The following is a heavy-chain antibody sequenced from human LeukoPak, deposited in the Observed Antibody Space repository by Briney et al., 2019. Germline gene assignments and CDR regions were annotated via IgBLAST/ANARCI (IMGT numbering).Heavy chain of an antibody. CDR1: GFTFSTFN. J-gene: IGHJ4*02. CDR3: AKSYYYHSGSFDY. D-gene: IGHD3-10*01. V-gene: IGHV3-30*18. CDR2: FSSDGRST. Sequence: GRSLRLSCAASGFTFSTFNMHWVRQAPGKGLEWVAVFSSDGRSTFYAENLQGRFTLSRDNSKNTLSLQMNSLRAEDTAVYYCAKSYYYHSGSFDYWGQGTLVTVSS.